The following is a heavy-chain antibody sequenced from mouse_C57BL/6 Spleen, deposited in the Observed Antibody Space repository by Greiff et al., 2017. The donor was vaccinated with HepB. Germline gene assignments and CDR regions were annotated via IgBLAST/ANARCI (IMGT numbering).Heavy chain of an antibody. CDR1: GYSFTGYY. Sequence: VQLKESGPELVKPGASVKISCKASGYSFTGYYMNWVKQSPEKSLEWIGEINPSTGGTTYNQKFKAKATLTVDKSSSTAYMQLKSLTSEDSAVYYCARRTTVVEDFDYWGQGTTLTVSS. J-gene: IGHJ2*01. CDR2: INPSTGGT. V-gene: IGHV1-42*01. CDR3: ARRTTVVEDFDY. D-gene: IGHD1-1*01.